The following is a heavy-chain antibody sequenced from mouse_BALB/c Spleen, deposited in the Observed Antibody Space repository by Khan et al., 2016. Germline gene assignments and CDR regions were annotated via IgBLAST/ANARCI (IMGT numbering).Heavy chain of an antibody. CDR2: INPSTGYT. Sequence: QVQLKQSGAELAKPGASVKMSCKASGYTFTSYWMHWVKQRPGQGLEWIGYINPSTGYTEYNQKFKDKATLTADKSSSTAYMQLSSLTSEDSAVYYCASDDGYCAYWGQGTLVTVSA. D-gene: IGHD2-3*01. CDR1: GYTFTSYW. J-gene: IGHJ3*01. V-gene: IGHV1-7*01. CDR3: ASDDGYCAY.